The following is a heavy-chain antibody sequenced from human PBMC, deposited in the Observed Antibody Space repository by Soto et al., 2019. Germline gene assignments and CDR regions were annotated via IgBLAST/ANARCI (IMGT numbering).Heavy chain of an antibody. Sequence: QLQLHQSGPGLVKPSETLSLSCTVSGGPVSARNYYWGWVRQPPGQGLEWIGSIFYGVNTYYKESLKSRIIISLDTSKNQSSLMMRSVTAADPAFYFCARRYFNDDAFDIWGQGTLVTIS. D-gene: IGHD1-1*01. J-gene: IGHJ3*02. CDR2: IFYGVNT. CDR1: GGPVSARNYY. CDR3: ARRYFNDDAFDI. V-gene: IGHV4-39*01.